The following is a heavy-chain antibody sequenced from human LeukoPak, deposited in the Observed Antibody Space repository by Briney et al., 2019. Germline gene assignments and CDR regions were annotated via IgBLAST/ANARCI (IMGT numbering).Heavy chain of an antibody. J-gene: IGHJ3*02. CDR2: ISSSGSTV. D-gene: IGHD2-21*01. V-gene: IGHV3-48*03. Sequence: GGSLRLSCAAYGFTISSYDMNWVRRTPGQGLEWVSYISSSGSTVYYADSVKGRFTISRDNAKNTLYLQMNSLRAEDTAMYYCTRILVGGNRAFDIWGQGTMATVSS. CDR1: GFTISSYD. CDR3: TRILVGGNRAFDI.